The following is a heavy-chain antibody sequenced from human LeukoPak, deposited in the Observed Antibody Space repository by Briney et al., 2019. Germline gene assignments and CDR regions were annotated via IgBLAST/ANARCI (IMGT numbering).Heavy chain of an antibody. D-gene: IGHD2/OR15-2a*01. CDR2: IWYDGSNK. CDR3: MDV. J-gene: IGHJ6*02. Sequence: PGTSLRLSCAASGFSFSNYGMHCVRQAPGKGLEWVAVIWYDGSNKYYAESVKGRFTISRDNSKNTLHLQMNTLRAEDTDNFFGMDVWGQGTTVTVSS. CDR1: GFSFSNYG. V-gene: IGHV3-33*01.